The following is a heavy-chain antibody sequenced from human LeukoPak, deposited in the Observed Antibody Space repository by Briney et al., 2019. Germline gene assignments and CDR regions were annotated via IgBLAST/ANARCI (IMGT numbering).Heavy chain of an antibody. D-gene: IGHD6-6*01. V-gene: IGHV3-48*04. Sequence: PGGSLRLSCAASGFTFSSYGMSWVRQAPGKGLEWVSAISGSGSTIYYADSVKGRFTISRDNAKNSLYLQMNSLRAEDTAVYYCAMGIAARPFDYWGQGTLVTVSS. CDR1: GFTFSSYG. J-gene: IGHJ4*02. CDR3: AMGIAARPFDY. CDR2: ISGSGSTI.